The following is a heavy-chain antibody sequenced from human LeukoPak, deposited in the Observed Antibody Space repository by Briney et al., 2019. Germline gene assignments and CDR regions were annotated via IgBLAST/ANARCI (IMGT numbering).Heavy chain of an antibody. V-gene: IGHV3-53*01. CDR1: GFTVSSNY. CDR3: ARDQRPDGGYYFDY. D-gene: IGHD1-14*01. CDR2: IYSGGST. Sequence: GGSLRLSCAASGFTVSSNYMSWVRQAPGKGLEWVSVIYSGGSTYYADSVKGRFTISRGNSKNTLYLQMNSLRAEDTAVYYCARDQRPDGGYYFDYWGQGTLVTVSS. J-gene: IGHJ4*02.